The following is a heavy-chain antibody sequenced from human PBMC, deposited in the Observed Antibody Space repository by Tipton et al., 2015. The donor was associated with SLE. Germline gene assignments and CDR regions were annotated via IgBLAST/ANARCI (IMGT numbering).Heavy chain of an antibody. V-gene: IGHV4-31*03. Sequence: TLSLTCTVSGGSISSSSYYWGWIRQSPGKGLEWIGYISYSGSTNYNSSLKSRLTISVDTSKNQFSLKLSSVTAADTAVYYCARGAPGTLRAFDFWVQGTVVTVSS. CDR2: ISYSGST. J-gene: IGHJ3*01. D-gene: IGHD1-26*01. CDR1: GGSISSSSYY. CDR3: ARGAPGTLRAFDF.